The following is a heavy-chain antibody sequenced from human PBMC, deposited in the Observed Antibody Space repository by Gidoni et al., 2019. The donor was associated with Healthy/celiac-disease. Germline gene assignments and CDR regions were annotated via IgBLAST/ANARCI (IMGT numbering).Heavy chain of an antibody. J-gene: IGHJ4*02. CDR1: GASISRGVYY. V-gene: IGHV4-31*03. D-gene: IGHD3-10*01. CDR3: ARVVGSGSYRYFDY. Sequence: QVQLQESGPGLVKPSQNLSLTCTVSGASISRGVYYWSWIRQHPGKGLEWIGYIYYSGSTYYNPSLKSRVTISVDTSKNQFSLKLSAVTAADTAVYYCARVVGSGSYRYFDYWGQGTLVTVSS. CDR2: IYYSGST.